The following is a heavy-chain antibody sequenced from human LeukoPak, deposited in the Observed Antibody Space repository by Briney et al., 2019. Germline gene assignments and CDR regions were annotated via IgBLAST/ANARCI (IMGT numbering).Heavy chain of an antibody. Sequence: SETLSLTCTASGGSISSYYWSWIRQPAGKGLEWIGRIYTSGSTNYNPSLKSRVTMSVDTSKNQFSLKLSSVTAADAAVYYCARDRVLGSLYYYYYMDVWGKGTTVTISS. CDR1: GGSISSYY. CDR3: ARDRVLGSLYYYYYMDV. D-gene: IGHD4/OR15-4a*01. J-gene: IGHJ6*03. V-gene: IGHV4-4*07. CDR2: IYTSGST.